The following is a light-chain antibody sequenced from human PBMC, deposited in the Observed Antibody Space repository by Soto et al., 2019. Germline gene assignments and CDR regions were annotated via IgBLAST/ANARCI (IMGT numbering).Light chain of an antibody. J-gene: IGKJ1*01. CDR2: KAS. CDR3: QHYLSYSEA. CDR1: QTISSW. V-gene: IGKV1-5*03. Sequence: DIQMTQSPSTLSGSVGDRVTITCRASQTISSWLAWYQQKPGKAPKLLIYKASTLKSGVPSRFSGSGSGTEFTLTISSLQPDDFATYCCQHYLSYSEAFGQGTKVYIK.